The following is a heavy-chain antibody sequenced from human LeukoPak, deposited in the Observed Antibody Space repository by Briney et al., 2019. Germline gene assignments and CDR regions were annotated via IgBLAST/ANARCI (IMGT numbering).Heavy chain of an antibody. Sequence: PSETLSLTCTVSGGSISSSSYYWGWIRQPPGKGLEWIGSMYYSGNTYYNPSVKSRFTISVNTAKNQFSLKLSSVTAADTAVYYCARHEKDSEQLWLRYYDYWGQGTLVTVSS. J-gene: IGHJ4*02. V-gene: IGHV4-39*01. CDR2: MYYSGNT. CDR1: GGSISSSSYY. D-gene: IGHD5-18*01. CDR3: ARHEKDSEQLWLRYYDY.